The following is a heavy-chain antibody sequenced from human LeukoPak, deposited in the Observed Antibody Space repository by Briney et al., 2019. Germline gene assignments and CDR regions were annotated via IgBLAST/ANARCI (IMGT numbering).Heavy chain of an antibody. V-gene: IGHV1-2*04. D-gene: IGHD6-19*01. J-gene: IGHJ5*02. CDR3: ATFGSGWYANWFDP. CDR2: INPNSGGT. CDR1: GYTFTGYY. Sequence: ASVKVSCKASGYTFTGYYMHWVRQAPGQGLEWMGWINPNSGGTNYAQKFQGWVTMTRDTSISTAYMELSRLRSDDTAVYYCATFGSGWYANWFDPWGQGILVTVSS.